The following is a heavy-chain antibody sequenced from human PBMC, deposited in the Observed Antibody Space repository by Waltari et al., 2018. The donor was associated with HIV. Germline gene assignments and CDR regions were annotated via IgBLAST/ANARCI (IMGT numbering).Heavy chain of an antibody. D-gene: IGHD3-16*02. J-gene: IGHJ3*01. CDR1: GFSFSSFW. CDR3: SRLSYHAFDL. V-gene: IGHV3-7*01. Sequence: EVQLVESGGDLVQPGGYLRLSCAVSGFSFSSFWMSWVRQAPGKGLEWVASMKHDGSEKYYVDSVKGRFTISRDNAKNSLFLQMDSLRAEDTALYYCSRLSYHAFDLWGQGTMVTVSS. CDR2: MKHDGSEK.